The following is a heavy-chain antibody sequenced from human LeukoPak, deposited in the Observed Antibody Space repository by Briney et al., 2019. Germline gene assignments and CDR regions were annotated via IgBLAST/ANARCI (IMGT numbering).Heavy chain of an antibody. D-gene: IGHD2-15*01. CDR3: ARDRFSAAFDY. CDR2: INSDGSST. Sequence: GRSLRLSCAASGFTFSSYWMHWVRQAPGKGLVWVSRINSDGSSTSYADSVKGRFTISRDNAKNTLYLQMNSLRAEDTAVYYCARDRFSAAFDYWGQGTLVTVSS. V-gene: IGHV3-74*01. J-gene: IGHJ4*02. CDR1: GFTFSSYW.